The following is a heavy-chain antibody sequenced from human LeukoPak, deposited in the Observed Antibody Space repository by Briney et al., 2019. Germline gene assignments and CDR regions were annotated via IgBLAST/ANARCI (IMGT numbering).Heavy chain of an antibody. Sequence: PGGSLRLSCAASGFTFRSYGMNWVRQAPDKGLEWVSYISSSGTAIFYADSVKGRFTISRDNAKNSLYLQMNSLRAEDTAVYYCARDLPVGATRPSGMRDFWGQGTLVTVSS. J-gene: IGHJ4*02. CDR2: ISSSGTAI. CDR1: GFTFRSYG. CDR3: ARDLPVGATRPSGMRDF. D-gene: IGHD1-26*01. V-gene: IGHV3-48*03.